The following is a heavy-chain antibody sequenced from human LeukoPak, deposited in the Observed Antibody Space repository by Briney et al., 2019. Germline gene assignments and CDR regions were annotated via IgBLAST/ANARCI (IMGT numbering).Heavy chain of an antibody. Sequence: ASVKVSCKASGGTFSSYAISWVRQAPGQGLEWMGWISSYKGNTKFAQQFQGRVTMTTDTSTSTAYMELRSLRSDDTAVYYCARDPNIVVVPAAEGFDYWGQGTLVTVSS. D-gene: IGHD2-2*01. CDR2: ISSYKGNT. J-gene: IGHJ4*02. CDR1: GGTFSSYA. CDR3: ARDPNIVVVPAAEGFDY. V-gene: IGHV1-18*01.